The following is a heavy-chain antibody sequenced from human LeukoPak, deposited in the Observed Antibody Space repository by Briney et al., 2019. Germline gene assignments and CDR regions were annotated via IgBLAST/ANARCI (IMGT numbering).Heavy chain of an antibody. CDR1: GYTFTTYW. Sequence: GESLQISCKGSGYTFTTYWIGWVRQVPGKGLEWMGIIYPGDSDTRYSPSFQGQVTISADKSISTAYLQWSSLKASDTAIYYCARHLFPDYGDYADYWGQGTLVTVSS. D-gene: IGHD4-17*01. J-gene: IGHJ4*02. CDR3: ARHLFPDYGDYADY. V-gene: IGHV5-51*01. CDR2: IYPGDSDT.